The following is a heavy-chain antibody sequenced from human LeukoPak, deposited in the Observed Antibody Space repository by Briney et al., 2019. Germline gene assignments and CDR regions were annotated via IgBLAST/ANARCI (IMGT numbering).Heavy chain of an antibody. CDR2: IYYSGST. D-gene: IGHD3-3*01. J-gene: IGHJ4*02. V-gene: IGHV4-38-2*02. Sequence: PSETLSLTCIVSGYSISSDYCWGWIRQAPGKGLEWIGSIYYSGSTYYNPSLKSRVTISVDTSKNQFSLKLSSVTAADTAVYYCARRYYDFWSGTYYFDYWGQGTLVTVSS. CDR3: ARRYYDFWSGTYYFDY. CDR1: GYSISSDYC.